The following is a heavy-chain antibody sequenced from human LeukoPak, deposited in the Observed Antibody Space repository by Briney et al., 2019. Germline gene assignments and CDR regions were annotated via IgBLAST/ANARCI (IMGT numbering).Heavy chain of an antibody. CDR1: GFTFSSFA. CDR2: ISYDGSNK. J-gene: IGHJ4*02. D-gene: IGHD3-3*01. Sequence: PGGSLRLSCAASGFTFSSFAMSWVREAPGRGVGGVAVISYDGSNKYYADSVKGRFTISRDNSKNTMYLQMNSLRAEDTAVYYCATGPDYDFWSDYWGQGTLVTVSS. CDR3: ATGPDYDFWSDY. V-gene: IGHV3-30*03.